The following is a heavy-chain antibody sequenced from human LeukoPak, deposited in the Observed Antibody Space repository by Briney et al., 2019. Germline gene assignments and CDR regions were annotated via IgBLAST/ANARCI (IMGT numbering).Heavy chain of an antibody. CDR1: GFTFSNYW. D-gene: IGHD4-11*01. CDR3: AREDHSNYEY. J-gene: IGHJ4*02. CDR2: IKQDGTET. V-gene: IGHV3-7*03. Sequence: GGSLRLSCAASGFTFSNYWMSWVRQAPGKGLEWVAGIKQDGTETHYVDSVKGRFTISKDNAKNSLYLQLNSLRAEDTAVYYCAREDHSNYEYWGQGTLVTVSS.